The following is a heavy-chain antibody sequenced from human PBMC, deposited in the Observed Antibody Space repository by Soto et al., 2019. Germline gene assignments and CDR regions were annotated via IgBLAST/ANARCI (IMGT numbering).Heavy chain of an antibody. CDR2: ISYSGNT. J-gene: IGHJ4*02. CDR3: ARAPMVLSRSYFDS. CDR1: GGSISNFY. D-gene: IGHD2-8*01. Sequence: LSLTCTVPGGSISNFYWSWIRQPPGKGLEWIGYISYSGNTNYNPSLKSRVSISVDTSKNQLSLNLTSVTAADTAVYYCARAPMVLSRSYFDSWGQGTPVTVSS. V-gene: IGHV4-59*01.